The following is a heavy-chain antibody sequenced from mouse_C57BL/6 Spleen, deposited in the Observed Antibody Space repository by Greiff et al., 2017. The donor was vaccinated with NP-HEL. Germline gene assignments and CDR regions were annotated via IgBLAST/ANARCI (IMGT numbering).Heavy chain of an antibody. CDR1: GFTFNTYA. V-gene: IGHV10-3*01. CDR2: IRSKSSNYAT. D-gene: IGHD2-1*01. J-gene: IGHJ4*01. CDR3: VREGRGNLYYAMDY. Sequence: DAGGGLVQPKGSLKLSCAASGFTFNTYAMHWVRQAPGKGLEWVARIRSKSSNYATYYADSVKDRFTISRDDSQSMLYLQMNNLKTEDTAMYYCVREGRGNLYYAMDYWGQGTSVTVSS.